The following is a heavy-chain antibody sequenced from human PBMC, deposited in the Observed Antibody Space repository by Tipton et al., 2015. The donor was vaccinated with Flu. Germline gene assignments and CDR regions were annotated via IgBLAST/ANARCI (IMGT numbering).Heavy chain of an antibody. Sequence: TLSLTCSISGDSIRSYYWSWIRQPAGKGLEWIGRIYTSGTMIYNPSLKSRVTMSIDPPKNQFSLKLSSVTAADTAVYYCARGSGSGTYVIFDYWGQGMLVTVSS. J-gene: IGHJ4*02. CDR2: IYTSGTM. D-gene: IGHD3-10*01. CDR1: GDSIRSYY. CDR3: ARGSGSGTYVIFDY. V-gene: IGHV4-4*07.